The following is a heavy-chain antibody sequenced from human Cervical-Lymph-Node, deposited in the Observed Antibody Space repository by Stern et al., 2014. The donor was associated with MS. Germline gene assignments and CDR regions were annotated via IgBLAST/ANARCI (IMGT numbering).Heavy chain of an antibody. CDR1: GFTFRSYG. J-gene: IGHJ4*02. Sequence: VQLEESGGGVVQPGRSLRLSCAASGFTFRSYGIHWVRQAPGKGLEWVAGISYDGGNQYYADSVKGRFTITRDNSKDTLFLQMNSLRPEDTAVYYCATSINCTSTNCRSDFDFWGQGTLVTVSS. D-gene: IGHD2-2*01. V-gene: IGHV3-30*03. CDR2: ISYDGGNQ. CDR3: ATSINCTSTNCRSDFDF.